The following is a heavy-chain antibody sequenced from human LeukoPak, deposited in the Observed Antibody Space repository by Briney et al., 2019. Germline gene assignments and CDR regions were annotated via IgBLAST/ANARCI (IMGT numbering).Heavy chain of an antibody. J-gene: IGHJ4*02. V-gene: IGHV4-59*08. D-gene: IGHD6-13*01. CDR3: ARSIISSSWLFFDY. Sequence: PSETLSLTCTVSGGSISSYYWSWIRQPPGKGLEWIGYIYYSGSTNYNPSLKSRVTISVDTSKNQFSLKLSSVTAADTAVYYCARSIISSSWLFFDYWGQGTLVTVSS. CDR2: IYYSGST. CDR1: GGSISSYY.